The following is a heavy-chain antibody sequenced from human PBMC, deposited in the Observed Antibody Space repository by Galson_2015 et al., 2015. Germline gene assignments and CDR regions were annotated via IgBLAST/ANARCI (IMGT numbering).Heavy chain of an antibody. CDR3: ARGVRGRGVINWFDP. J-gene: IGHJ5*02. D-gene: IGHD3-10*01. V-gene: IGHV1-46*01. CDR2: INPNDGST. Sequence: SVKVCCKASGYTFTSYYMHWVRQAPGQGLEWMGIINPNDGSTSYAQKFQGRVTMTRDTSTSTVYMELSSLRSEDTAVYYCARGVRGRGVINWFDPWGQGTLVTVSS. CDR1: GYTFTSYY.